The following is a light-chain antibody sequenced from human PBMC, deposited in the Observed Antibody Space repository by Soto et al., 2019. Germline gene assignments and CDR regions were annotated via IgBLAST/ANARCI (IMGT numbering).Light chain of an antibody. V-gene: IGLV2-14*01. CDR3: NSYTSSSTWL. J-gene: IGLJ3*02. Sequence: QSALTQPASVSGSPGQSIAISCTGSSSDVGGYNYVSWYQHHPGKGPKLIIYEVSNRPSGVSDRFSGSKSGNTASLTISGLQAEEEDDYYCNSYTSSSTWLFGGGTKVNVL. CDR2: EVS. CDR1: SSDVGGYNY.